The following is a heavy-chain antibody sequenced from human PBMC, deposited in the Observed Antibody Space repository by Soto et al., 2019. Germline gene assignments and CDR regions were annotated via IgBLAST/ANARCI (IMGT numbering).Heavy chain of an antibody. CDR1: GYSFSTFA. CDR2: ISPENGNT. V-gene: IGHV1-3*01. D-gene: IGHD6-13*01. J-gene: IGHJ4*02. CDR3: AGDDGRTWFLDY. Sequence: ASVKVSCKASGYSFSTFATIHWVRQAPGQRPECMRWISPENGNTKYAQKFQGRVTITRDTSASTAYMELSSLISEDTAVYYCAGDDGRTWFLDYWGQGTLVTVSS.